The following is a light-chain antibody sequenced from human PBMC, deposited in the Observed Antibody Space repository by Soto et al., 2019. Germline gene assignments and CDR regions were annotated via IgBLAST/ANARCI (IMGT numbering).Light chain of an antibody. CDR2: GSS. V-gene: IGKV3-15*01. J-gene: IGKJ5*01. CDR1: QLFSSN. Sequence: EIVIKTQPSTLYVPQRERATLSCMASQLFSSNLAWYQRRPGQAPRLLIYGSSTRATGVPPRFSGSASGTEFTLTIISPQSEDFGGYYCQQYNVWPRPFGQGRRLE. CDR3: QQYNVWPRP.